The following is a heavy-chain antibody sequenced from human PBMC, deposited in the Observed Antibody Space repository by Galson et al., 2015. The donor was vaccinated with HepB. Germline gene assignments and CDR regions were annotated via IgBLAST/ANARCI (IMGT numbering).Heavy chain of an antibody. V-gene: IGHV3-48*04. CDR2: ISTNGATT. CDR1: GLSFSTYT. CDR3: ATTKFGNGAYWPFEI. D-gene: IGHD2-8*01. Sequence: SLRLSCAASGLSFSTYTMSWVRQSPGRGLQWVSCISTNGATTYYTDSVKGRFTVARDNARNTVYLQMSSLTAEDTAVYFCATTKFGNGAYWPFEIWGQGTLVTVSS. J-gene: IGHJ3*02.